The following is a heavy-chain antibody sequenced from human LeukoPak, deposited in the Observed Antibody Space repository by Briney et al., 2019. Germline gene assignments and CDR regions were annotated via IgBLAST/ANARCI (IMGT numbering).Heavy chain of an antibody. CDR2: INPGGGNT. Sequence: GASVKVSCKASGYTFTTYYFHWVRQAPGQGLEWMGMINPGGGNTNCAQKFQGRVTLTRDTSTSTVYMDLSSLRSEDTAVYYCARGGGGLDYWGQGTLVTVSS. CDR1: GYTFTTYY. J-gene: IGHJ4*02. D-gene: IGHD3-10*01. CDR3: ARGGGGLDY. V-gene: IGHV1-46*01.